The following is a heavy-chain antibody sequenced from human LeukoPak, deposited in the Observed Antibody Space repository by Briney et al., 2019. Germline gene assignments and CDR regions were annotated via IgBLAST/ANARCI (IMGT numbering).Heavy chain of an antibody. D-gene: IGHD3-10*01. CDR1: GYSISSDYY. J-gene: IGHJ6*04. Sequence: PSETLSLTCTVSGYSISSDYYCGWIRQPPGKGLEWIATIHSSGATYYNPSLRSRATIFLDRSANQFSLDLTSVSAVDTAVYFCATPGVRGTIDPFDVWGNGTTVIVSS. V-gene: IGHV4-38-2*02. CDR2: IHSSGAT. CDR3: ATPGVRGTIDPFDV.